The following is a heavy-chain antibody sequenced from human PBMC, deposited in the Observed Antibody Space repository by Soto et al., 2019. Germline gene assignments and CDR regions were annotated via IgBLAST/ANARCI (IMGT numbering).Heavy chain of an antibody. Sequence: QVQLVQSGAEVKKPGASVKVSCKATGYTFTSYGISWVRQAPGQGLEWMGWISAYNGNTNYAQKLQGRVTMTTDTSTSTAYMELRSLRSDDTAVYYCARDQWGGVATIQFDYWGQGTLVTVSS. CDR1: GYTFTSYG. J-gene: IGHJ4*02. V-gene: IGHV1-18*01. D-gene: IGHD5-12*01. CDR3: ARDQWGGVATIQFDY. CDR2: ISAYNGNT.